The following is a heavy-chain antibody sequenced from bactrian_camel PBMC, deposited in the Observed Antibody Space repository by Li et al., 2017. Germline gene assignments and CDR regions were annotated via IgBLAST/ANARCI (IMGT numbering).Heavy chain of an antibody. CDR3: AAYEAYACVSGSCCFTQAPGNFDY. Sequence: VQLVESGGGLVQPGGSLRLSCAASGFTFSTYFMSWVRQSPDKGLEWVSGIDSEGRNTYYADSVKGRFTISKDNAKNTLYLQMNSLKPEDTAMYYCAAYEAYACVSGSCCFTQAPGNFDYWGHGTQVTVS. CDR2: IDSEGRNT. J-gene: IGHJ6*01. CDR1: GFTFSTYF. V-gene: IGHV3S6*01. D-gene: IGHD3*01.